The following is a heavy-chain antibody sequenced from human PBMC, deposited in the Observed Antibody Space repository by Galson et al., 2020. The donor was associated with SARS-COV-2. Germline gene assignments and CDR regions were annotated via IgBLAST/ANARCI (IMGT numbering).Heavy chain of an antibody. CDR3: ARVQIAVGFDP. V-gene: IGHV3-23*01. CDR1: GFTFSSYA. D-gene: IGHD6-19*01. J-gene: IGHJ5*02. Sequence: GGSLRLSCAASGFTFSSYAMSWVRQAPGKGLEWVSAISGRGGSTSYADSVKGRFTISRDNSRNTLYLLMSSLRAEDTAVYYCARVQIAVGFDPWGQGTLVTVSS. CDR2: ISGRGGST.